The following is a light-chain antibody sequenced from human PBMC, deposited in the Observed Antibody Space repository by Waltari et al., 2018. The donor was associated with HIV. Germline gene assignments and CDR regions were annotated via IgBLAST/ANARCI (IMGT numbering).Light chain of an antibody. CDR2: LDS. Sequence: DIALTQSLLSLYVTPAEPASISCTPSQTLLNSNGYKYLDWYLQKPGQPPQLLTYLDSNRASVVPDRFSGSGSGTNYTLKISRVEVEDVETYFCMHTLQTPPTFGQGTKLDIK. CDR3: MHTLQTPPT. V-gene: IGKV2-28*01. CDR1: QTLLNSNGYKY. J-gene: IGKJ2*01.